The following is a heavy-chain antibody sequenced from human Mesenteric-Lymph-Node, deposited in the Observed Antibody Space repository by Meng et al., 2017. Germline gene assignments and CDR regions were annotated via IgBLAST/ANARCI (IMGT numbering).Heavy chain of an antibody. V-gene: IGHV3-9*01. CDR3: AKDRRVVITTPEFDY. D-gene: IGHD3-22*01. Sequence: GGSLRLSCAASGFTFDDYAMHWVRQAPGKGLEWVSGISWNSGSIGYADSVKGRFTISRDNAKNSLYLQMNSLRAEDTALYYCAKDRRVVITTPEFDYWGQGTLVTVSS. J-gene: IGHJ4*02. CDR1: GFTFDDYA. CDR2: ISWNSGSI.